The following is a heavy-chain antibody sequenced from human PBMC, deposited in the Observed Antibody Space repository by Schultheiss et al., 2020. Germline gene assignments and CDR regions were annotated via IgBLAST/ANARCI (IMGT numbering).Heavy chain of an antibody. CDR2: IYWDDDK. J-gene: IGHJ4*02. CDR1: GFSLSTSGMC. V-gene: IGHV2-5*08. CDR3: AHFTYYYDSSGYYRIPKFDY. Sequence: SGPTLVKPTQTLSLTCTFSGFSLSTSGMCVSWIRQPPGKALEWLALIYWDDDKRYSPSLKSRLTITKDTSKNQVVLTMTNMDPVDTATYYCAHFTYYYDSSGYYRIPKFDYWGQGTLVTVSS. D-gene: IGHD3-22*01.